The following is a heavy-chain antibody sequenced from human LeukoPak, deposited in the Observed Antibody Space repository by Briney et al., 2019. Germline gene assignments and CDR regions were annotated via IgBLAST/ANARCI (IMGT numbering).Heavy chain of an antibody. CDR3: ARGRTYYDILTGYYKLGDFDY. V-gene: IGHV3-21*01. J-gene: IGHJ4*02. CDR1: GFTFSSYS. CDR2: ISSSSYI. Sequence: GGSLRLSCAASGFTFSSYSMNWVRQAPGKGLEWVSSISSSSYIYYADSVKGRFTISRDNAKNSLYLQMNSLRAEDTAVYYCARGRTYYDILTGYYKLGDFDYWGQGTLVTVSS. D-gene: IGHD3-9*01.